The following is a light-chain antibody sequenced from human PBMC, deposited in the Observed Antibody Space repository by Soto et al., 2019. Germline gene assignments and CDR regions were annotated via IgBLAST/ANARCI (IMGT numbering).Light chain of an antibody. Sequence: DIQMTQSLPTLSASVGDRVTITCRASQPISSWLAWYHQKPGKAPKLLIYDASNLESGVPSRFSGSGSGTEFTLTNSSLQPEDFGIYYCQQYENYWTFGPGTKVEIK. CDR3: QQYENYWT. CDR2: DAS. J-gene: IGKJ1*01. CDR1: QPISSW. V-gene: IGKV1-5*01.